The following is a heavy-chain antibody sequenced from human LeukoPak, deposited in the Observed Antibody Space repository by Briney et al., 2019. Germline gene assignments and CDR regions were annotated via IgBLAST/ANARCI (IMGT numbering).Heavy chain of an antibody. CDR3: DAADY. J-gene: IGHJ4*02. V-gene: IGHV3-23*01. D-gene: IGHD6-13*01. CDR2: ISGSGVNT. Sequence: GGSLRLSCAASGFTFSSYAMSWARQAPGKGLEWVSTISGSGVNTHYADSVKGRSTISRDNSKNTLYLQINSLRAEDTAVYYCDAADYWGQGALVTVSS. CDR1: GFTFSSYA.